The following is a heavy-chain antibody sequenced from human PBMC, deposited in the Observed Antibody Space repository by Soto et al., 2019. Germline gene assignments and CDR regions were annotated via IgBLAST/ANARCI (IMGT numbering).Heavy chain of an antibody. CDR1: GYTFTNYL. CDR2: INADNGKT. J-gene: IGHJ4*02. CDR3: ARMAAGSAIRY. V-gene: IGHV1-3*01. Sequence: QVQFLQSGAEVKKPGASVKVSCKASGYTFTNYLVHWVRQAPGQRLEWMGWINADNGKTIYSQKSEGRLTFTRDTSASTAYMEVNSLRSEDTAVYYCARMAAGSAIRYWGQGTLVTVSS. D-gene: IGHD5-12*01.